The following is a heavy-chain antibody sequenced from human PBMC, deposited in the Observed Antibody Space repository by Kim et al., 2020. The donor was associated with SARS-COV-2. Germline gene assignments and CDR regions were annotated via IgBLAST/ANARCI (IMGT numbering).Heavy chain of an antibody. CDR3: ARGWGSGSYYNDISRSGYYYGMDV. CDR1: GGSFSGYY. CDR2: INHSGST. Sequence: SETLSLTCAVYGGSFSGYYWSWIRQPPGKGLEWIGEINHSGSTNYNPSLKSRVTISVDTSKNQFSLKLSSVTAADTAVYYCARGWGSGSYYNDISRSGYYYGMDVWGQGTTVTVSS. V-gene: IGHV4-34*01. D-gene: IGHD3-10*01. J-gene: IGHJ6*02.